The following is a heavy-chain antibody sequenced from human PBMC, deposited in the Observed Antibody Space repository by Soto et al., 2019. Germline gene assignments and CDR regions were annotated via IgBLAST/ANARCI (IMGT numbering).Heavy chain of an antibody. Sequence: PGGSLRLSCAASGATVSGNYMTWVRQAPGKGLEWVSIIYSGCSTYYADSVKGRFTISRDNSKNTLYLQMNSLRANDTAVYYCARGGSSGSGSYFWGQGTLVTVSS. J-gene: IGHJ4*02. CDR3: ARGGSSGSGSYF. CDR2: IYSGCST. V-gene: IGHV3-66*01. CDR1: GATVSGNY. D-gene: IGHD3-10*01.